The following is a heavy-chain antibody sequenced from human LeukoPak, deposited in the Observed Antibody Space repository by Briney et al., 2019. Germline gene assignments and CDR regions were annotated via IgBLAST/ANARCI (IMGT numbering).Heavy chain of an antibody. CDR1: GYTFTGYY. J-gene: IGHJ4*02. Sequence: ASVKVSCKASGYTFTGYYMHWVRQAPGQGLEWVGWVNPKSGDTNSALKFQGRVTVTRDTSINTAYMELSSLRSEDTAVYYCARDRGSWLDYWGQGTLVTVSS. V-gene: IGHV1-2*02. CDR2: VNPKSGDT. CDR3: ARDRGSWLDY. D-gene: IGHD6-13*01.